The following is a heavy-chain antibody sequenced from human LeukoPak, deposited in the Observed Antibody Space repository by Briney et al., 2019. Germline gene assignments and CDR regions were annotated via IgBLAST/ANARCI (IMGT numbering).Heavy chain of an antibody. J-gene: IGHJ4*02. CDR3: ARALRDLTA. D-gene: IGHD3/OR15-3a*01. V-gene: IGHV3-21*04. CDR2: ITSSGTYI. CDR1: GFTFNNYN. Sequence: GGSLRLSCAASGFTFNNYNMNWVRQAPGNALEWVSSITSSGTYIFYADSVKGRFTISRDNAKNSLYLQMNSLRAEDTAVYYCARALRDLTAWGQGTLVTVSS.